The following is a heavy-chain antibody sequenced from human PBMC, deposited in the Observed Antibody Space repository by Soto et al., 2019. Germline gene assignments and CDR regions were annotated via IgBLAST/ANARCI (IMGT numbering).Heavy chain of an antibody. Sequence: QVQLVQSGAEVKKPGSSVKVSCKASGGIFSTYAISWLRQAPGQGLEWMGGIIPIFGTPNYAQRFQGRVTITADESTSTAYMELSRLRSEDTAVYYCARDREDYGSGNYYNRIDFWGQGTLVTFSS. D-gene: IGHD3-10*01. CDR3: ARDREDYGSGNYYNRIDF. CDR2: IIPIFGTP. V-gene: IGHV1-69*01. J-gene: IGHJ4*02. CDR1: GGIFSTYA.